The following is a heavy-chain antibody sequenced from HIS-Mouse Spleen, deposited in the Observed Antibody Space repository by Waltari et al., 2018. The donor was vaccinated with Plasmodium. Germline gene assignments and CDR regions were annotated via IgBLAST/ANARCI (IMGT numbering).Heavy chain of an antibody. CDR1: AYNFNYNL. CDR3: VRPAFRVMMGYYFDY. D-gene: IGHD2-21*01. CDR2: ISPVASDT. V-gene: IGHV5-51*01. J-gene: IGHJ4*02. Sequence: QLVQSGAESQKPVSSLTISRTGSAYNFNYNLLGGVLPMSGQGLEWMGIISPVASDTRYTPPFQGQITISADKSIITAYLQWSSLKASDTAMYYCVRPAFRVMMGYYFDYWGQGTLVTVSS.